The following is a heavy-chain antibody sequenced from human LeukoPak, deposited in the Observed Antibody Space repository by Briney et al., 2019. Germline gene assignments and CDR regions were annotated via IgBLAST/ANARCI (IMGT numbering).Heavy chain of an antibody. CDR3: AKDNLYCSGDSCAGDEYFQH. J-gene: IGHJ1*01. V-gene: IGHV3-30*02. CDR2: IRYDGSNK. CDR1: GFTFSSYG. D-gene: IGHD2-15*01. Sequence: GGSLRLSCAASGFTFSSYGMHWVRQAPGKGLEWVAFIRYDGSNKYYADSVKGRFTISRDNSKNTLYLQMNSLRAEDTAVYYCAKDNLYCSGDSCAGDEYFQHWGQGTLVTVSS.